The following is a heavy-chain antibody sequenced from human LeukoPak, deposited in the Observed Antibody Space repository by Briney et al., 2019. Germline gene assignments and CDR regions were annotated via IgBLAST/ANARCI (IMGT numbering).Heavy chain of an antibody. D-gene: IGHD3-9*01. J-gene: IGHJ4*02. CDR1: GGSISSYY. CDR2: ISSSGST. V-gene: IGHV4-4*07. Sequence: PSETLSLTCTVSGGSISSYYWSWIRQPAGKRLEWIGRISSSGSTNYNPSLKSRVTMSVDSSKNQFSLILISVTAADTAVYYCARAAPLRYFDWLCLDYWGQGTLVTVSS. CDR3: ARAAPLRYFDWLCLDY.